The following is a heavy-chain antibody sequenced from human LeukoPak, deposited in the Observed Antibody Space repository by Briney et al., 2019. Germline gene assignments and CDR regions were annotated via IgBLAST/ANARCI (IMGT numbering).Heavy chain of an antibody. CDR3: ARDGKHCSGGSCYYYYGMDV. J-gene: IGHJ6*02. D-gene: IGHD2-15*01. Sequence: PGGFLRLSCAASGFTFSSYSMNWVRQAPGKGLEWVSSISSSSSYIYYADSVKGRFTISRDNAKNSLYLQMNSLRAEDTAVYYCARDGKHCSGGSCYYYYGMDVWGQGTTVTVSS. CDR2: ISSSSSYI. V-gene: IGHV3-21*01. CDR1: GFTFSSYS.